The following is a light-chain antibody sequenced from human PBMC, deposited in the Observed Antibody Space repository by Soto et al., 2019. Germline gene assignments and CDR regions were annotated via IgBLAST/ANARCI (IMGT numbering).Light chain of an antibody. CDR3: CSYVGSSPYV. Sequence: QSVLTQPASVSGSPGQSITISCTGTSSDVGSYNLASWYQQHPGKAPKLMIYEGSKRPSGVSNRFSGSKSGNTASLTISGLQAEDVDDYCCCSYVGSSPYVFASGTKVTVL. V-gene: IGLV2-23*01. CDR1: SSDVGSYNL. J-gene: IGLJ1*01. CDR2: EGS.